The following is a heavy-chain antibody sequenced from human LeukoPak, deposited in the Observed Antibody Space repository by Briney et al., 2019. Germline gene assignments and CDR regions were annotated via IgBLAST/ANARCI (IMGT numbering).Heavy chain of an antibody. CDR2: ISSSSSYT. CDR1: GFTFSSYR. V-gene: IGHV3-21*01. CDR3: ARGQRDSGDY. J-gene: IGHJ4*02. Sequence: GGSLRLSCAASGFTFSSYRMNWVRQAPGKGLEWVSSISSSSSYTYYADSVKGRFTISRGNAKNSLYLQMNSLRAEDTAVYYCARGQRDSGDYWGQGNLVTVSS. D-gene: IGHD4-17*01.